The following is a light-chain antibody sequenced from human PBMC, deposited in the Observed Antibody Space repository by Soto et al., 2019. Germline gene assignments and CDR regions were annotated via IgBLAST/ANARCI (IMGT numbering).Light chain of an antibody. CDR1: SSNMGSNT. Sequence: QSALTQPPSASGTSGQRVTISCYGSSSNMGSNTVHWFQQFPGTAPKLLIYTNDQRPSGVPDRSTGSNSGTSASLAISGLQFEDEADYYCAVWDDRLNGHVFGTGTKVTVL. CDR3: AVWDDRLNGHV. J-gene: IGLJ1*01. CDR2: TND. V-gene: IGLV1-44*01.